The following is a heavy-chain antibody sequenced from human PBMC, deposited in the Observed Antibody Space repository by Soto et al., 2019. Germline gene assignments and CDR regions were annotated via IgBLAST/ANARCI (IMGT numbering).Heavy chain of an antibody. CDR2: IYWAADM. D-gene: IGHD5-12*01. V-gene: IGHV2-5*02. Sequence: QITLKESGPTLVKPTQTLTLTCTFSGFSLSTSGVGVGWIRHPLGKALEWLGLIYWAADMRYSPCLRGRLTVSKEPTKNQVILTRTSIDTVDTATYYCTHSFWPKREYSGYDDWRVNYLQNWGHGTLVTVSS. CDR1: GFSLSTSGVG. J-gene: IGHJ4*01. CDR3: THSFWPKREYSGYDDWRVNYLQN.